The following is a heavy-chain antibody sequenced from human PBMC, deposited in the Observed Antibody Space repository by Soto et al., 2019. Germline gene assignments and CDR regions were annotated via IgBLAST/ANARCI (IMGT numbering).Heavy chain of an antibody. Sequence: SETLSLTCAVYGGSFSGYYWSWIRQPPGKGLEWIGEINHSGSTNYNPSLKSRVTISVDTSKNQFSLKLSSVTAADTAVYYCARGNTIFGVVDYFDYWGQGTLVTVSS. CDR3: ARGNTIFGVVDYFDY. V-gene: IGHV4-34*01. D-gene: IGHD3-3*01. CDR2: INHSGST. J-gene: IGHJ4*02. CDR1: GGSFSGYY.